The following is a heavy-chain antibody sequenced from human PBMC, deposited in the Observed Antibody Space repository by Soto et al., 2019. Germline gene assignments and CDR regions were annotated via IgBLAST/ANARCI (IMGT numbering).Heavy chain of an antibody. CDR1: GGSVSSGSYY. J-gene: IGHJ4*02. CDR2: IYYSGST. D-gene: IGHD6-19*01. CDR3: AREWYSSAYFDY. Sequence: PSETLSLTCTVSGGSVSSGSYYWSWIRQPPGKGLEWIGYIYYSGSTNYNPSLKSRVTISVDTSKNQFSLKLSSVTAADTAVYYCAREWYSSAYFDYWGQGTLVTVSS. V-gene: IGHV4-61*01.